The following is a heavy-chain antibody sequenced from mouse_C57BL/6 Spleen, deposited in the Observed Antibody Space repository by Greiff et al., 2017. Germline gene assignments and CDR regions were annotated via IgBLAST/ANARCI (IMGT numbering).Heavy chain of an antibody. V-gene: IGHV1-82*01. Sequence: QVQLQQSGPVLVKPGASVKISCKASGYAFSSSWMNWVKQRPGKGLEWIGRIYPGDGDTNYNGKFKGKATLTADKSSSTAYMQLSSLTSEDSAVYFCARSRDDYDEGAWFAYWGQGTLVTVSA. CDR2: IYPGDGDT. D-gene: IGHD2-4*01. CDR1: GYAFSSSW. CDR3: ARSRDDYDEGAWFAY. J-gene: IGHJ3*01.